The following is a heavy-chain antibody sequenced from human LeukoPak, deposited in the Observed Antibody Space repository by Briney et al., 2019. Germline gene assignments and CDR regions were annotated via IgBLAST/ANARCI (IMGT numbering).Heavy chain of an antibody. CDR3: ASMSGYFEY. D-gene: IGHD5/OR15-5a*01. V-gene: IGHV3-23*01. CDR2: IVANGGTT. J-gene: IGHJ4*02. CDR1: GFTFSSYS. Sequence: GGSLRLSCEASGFTFSSYSMSWVRQAPGKGLEWVSAIVANGGTTYYADSVKGRFTISRDNSKNTQSLQMNSLRAEDTAVYYCASMSGYFEYWGQGTLVSVSS.